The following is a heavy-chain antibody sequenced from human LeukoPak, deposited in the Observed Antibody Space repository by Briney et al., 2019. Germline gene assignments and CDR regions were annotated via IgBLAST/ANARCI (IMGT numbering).Heavy chain of an antibody. D-gene: IGHD6-13*01. J-gene: IGHJ5*02. CDR3: ARGGSIAAAGGRFWFDP. Sequence: PSETLSLTCAVYGGSFSGYYWSWIRQPPGKGLEWVSSISSSSSYIYYADSVKGRFTISRDNAKNSLYLQMNSLRAEDTAVYYCARGGSIAAAGGRFWFDPWGQGTLVTVSS. CDR2: ISSSSSYI. V-gene: IGHV3-21*01. CDR1: GGSFSGYY.